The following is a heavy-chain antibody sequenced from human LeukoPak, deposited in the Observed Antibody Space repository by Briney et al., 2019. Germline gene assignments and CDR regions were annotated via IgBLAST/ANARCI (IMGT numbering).Heavy chain of an antibody. V-gene: IGHV1-18*01. CDR1: GYTFTSYA. Sequence: ASVKVSCKASGYTFTSYAMHWVRQAPGQGLEWMGWISAYNGNTNYAQKLQGRVTMTTDTPTSTDYMELRSLRSDDTAVYYCARDRPGQWLTFDYWGQGTLVTVSS. CDR3: ARDRPGQWLTFDY. CDR2: ISAYNGNT. J-gene: IGHJ4*02. D-gene: IGHD6-19*01.